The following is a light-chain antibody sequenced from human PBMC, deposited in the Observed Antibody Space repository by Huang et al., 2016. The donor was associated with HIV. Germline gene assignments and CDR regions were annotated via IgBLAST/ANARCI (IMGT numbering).Light chain of an antibody. CDR3: QQYYSNPPT. CDR1: QSVLYSSNNKNF. J-gene: IGKJ1*01. Sequence: DIVMTQSPDSLAVSLGERATINCKSSQSVLYSSNNKNFLAWYQQSTGQPPKLLIYCASIRESGVPDRFSGSGSETDFTLTITSLQAEDVAVYYCQQYYSNPPTFGQGTKVEI. V-gene: IGKV4-1*01. CDR2: CAS.